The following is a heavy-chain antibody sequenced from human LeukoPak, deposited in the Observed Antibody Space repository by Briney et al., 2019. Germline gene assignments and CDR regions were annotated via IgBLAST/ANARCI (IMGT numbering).Heavy chain of an antibody. J-gene: IGHJ6*02. Sequence: GGSLRLSCAASGFTFSSYAMSWVRQAPGKGLEWVSAISGSGGSTYYADSVKGRFTISRDNSKNTLYLQMNSLRAEDTAVYYCARGVVGATYYYYYGMDVWGQGTTVTVSS. CDR3: ARGVVGATYYYYYGMDV. V-gene: IGHV3-23*01. CDR2: ISGSGGST. CDR1: GFTFSSYA. D-gene: IGHD1-26*01.